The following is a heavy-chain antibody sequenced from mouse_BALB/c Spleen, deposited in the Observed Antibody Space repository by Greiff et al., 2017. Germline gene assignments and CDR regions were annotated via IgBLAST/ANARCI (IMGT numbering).Heavy chain of an antibody. J-gene: IGHJ4*01. CDR3: ARSLTGTMDY. CDR2: INPYYGST. CDR1: GYSFTDYI. Sequence: VQLKQTGPELVKPGASVKISCTASGYSFTDYIMLWVKQSHGKSLEWIGNINPYYGSTSYNLKFKGKATLTVDKSSSTAYMQLNSLTSEDSAVYYCARSLTGTMDYWGQGTSVTVSS. V-gene: IGHV1-39*01. D-gene: IGHD4-1*01.